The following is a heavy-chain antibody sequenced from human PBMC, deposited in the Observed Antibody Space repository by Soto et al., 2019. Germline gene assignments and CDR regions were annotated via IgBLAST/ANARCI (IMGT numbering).Heavy chain of an antibody. CDR2: INHSGST. J-gene: IGHJ6*02. CDR3: ALYSSGSGRSHYYYGMDV. Sequence: SETLSLTCAVYGGSFSGYYWSWIRQPPGKGLERIGEINHSGSTNYNPSLKSRVTISVDTSKNQFSLKPSSVTAADTAVYYCALYSSGSGRSHYYYGMDVWGQGTTVTVSS. D-gene: IGHD6-19*01. CDR1: GGSFSGYY. V-gene: IGHV4-34*01.